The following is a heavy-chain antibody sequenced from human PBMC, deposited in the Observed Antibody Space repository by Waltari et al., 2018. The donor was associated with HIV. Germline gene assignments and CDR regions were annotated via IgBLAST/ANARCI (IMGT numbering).Heavy chain of an antibody. Sequence: QVQLVESAGGLVKPGGSPRLSCAASGFTFRDSYMSWIRQAPGKGLEWMSYISSSSTYTKYADSVKGRFTISRDDAKSSLSLKMNSMRAEDTAVYCCARGFVGATRGHFDYLGQGTLVTVSS. CDR3: ARGFVGATRGHFDY. J-gene: IGHJ4*02. CDR1: GFTFRDSY. CDR2: ISSSSTYT. V-gene: IGHV3-11*05. D-gene: IGHD1-26*01.